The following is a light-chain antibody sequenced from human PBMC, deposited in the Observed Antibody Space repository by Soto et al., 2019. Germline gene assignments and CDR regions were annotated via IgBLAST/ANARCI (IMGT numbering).Light chain of an antibody. CDR1: QSVSSSY. CDR3: QQYGSSPPWT. Sequence: EIVLTQSPGTLSLSPGERATLSCRASQSVSSSYLAWYQQKPGQAPRLLIYGASSRATGSPDRFSGSGSGTEFTLTISRLQPEDFAVYYCQQYGSSPPWTFGQGTKLEIK. V-gene: IGKV3-20*01. CDR2: GAS. J-gene: IGKJ1*01.